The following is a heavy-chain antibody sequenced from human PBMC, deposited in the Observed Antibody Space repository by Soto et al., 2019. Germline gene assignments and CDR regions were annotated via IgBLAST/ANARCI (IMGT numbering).Heavy chain of an antibody. D-gene: IGHD6-13*01. CDR2: IIHTGST. Sequence: TSETLSLTCAVYGGSSCVSYWSWIRQPPGKGLEWIGEIIHTGSTNYNPSLRSRVSMSLDTSKNQLSLNLSSVTAADTAVYYCARGVGRSSWTSFDSWGQGTLVTVSS. CDR1: GGSSCVSY. CDR3: ARGVGRSSWTSFDS. V-gene: IGHV4-34*01. J-gene: IGHJ4*02.